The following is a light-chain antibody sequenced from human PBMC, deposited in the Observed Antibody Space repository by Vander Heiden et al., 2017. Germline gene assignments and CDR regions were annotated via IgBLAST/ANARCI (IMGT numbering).Light chain of an antibody. CDR2: NDS. V-gene: IGLV3-25*03. Sequence: SYELTQPPSVSVSPGQTARITCSGDALPKQYAYWYQQKPGQAPVLVIYNDSERPSGIPERFSGSSSGTTVTLTISGVQAEDEADYYCQSADSSGTYHWVFGGGTKLTGL. CDR1: ALPKQY. J-gene: IGLJ3*02. CDR3: QSADSSGTYHWV.